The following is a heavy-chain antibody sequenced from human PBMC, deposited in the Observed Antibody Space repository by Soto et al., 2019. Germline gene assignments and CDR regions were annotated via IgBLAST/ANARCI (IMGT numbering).Heavy chain of an antibody. J-gene: IGHJ4*02. CDR3: ARDPGTGAALRAYHFDY. V-gene: IGHV1-3*01. CDR2: INAGNGDT. Sequence: ASVKVSCKASRYSFTTYALHWVRQAPGQRLEWMGWINAGNGDTRYSEKFQGRVTITRDTSANTAYMELSSLRSEDTSVYYCARDPGTGAALRAYHFDYWGQGTLVTVSS. D-gene: IGHD1-1*01. CDR1: RYSFTTYA.